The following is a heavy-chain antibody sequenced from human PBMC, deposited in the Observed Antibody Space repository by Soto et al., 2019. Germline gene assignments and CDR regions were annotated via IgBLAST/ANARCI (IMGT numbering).Heavy chain of an antibody. V-gene: IGHV6-1*01. CDR1: GDRVSSNSAA. CDR3: ARAVLYSGYDLRYYFDY. D-gene: IGHD5-12*01. J-gene: IGHJ4*02. Sequence: SQTLSLTCAISGDRVSSNSAAWNWIRQSPSRGLEWLGRTYYRSKWYNDYAVSVKSRITINPDTSKNQFSLQLNSVTPEDTAVYYCARAVLYSGYDLRYYFDYWGQGTLVTVSP. CDR2: TYYRSKWYN.